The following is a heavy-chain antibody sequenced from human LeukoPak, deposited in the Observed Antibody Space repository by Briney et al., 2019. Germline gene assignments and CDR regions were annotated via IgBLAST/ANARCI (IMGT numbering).Heavy chain of an antibody. CDR3: AKDLRRRYYFGSGSRGGTFDI. Sequence: GGSLRLSCAASGFTFNNYGMQWVRQAPGKGLEWVAVISYDGSNKYYADSVKGRFTISRDNSKNTLYLQMNSLRAEDTAVYYCAKDLRRRYYFGSGSRGGTFDIWGQGTMVTVSS. V-gene: IGHV3-30*18. D-gene: IGHD3-10*01. CDR1: GFTFNNYG. J-gene: IGHJ3*02. CDR2: ISYDGSNK.